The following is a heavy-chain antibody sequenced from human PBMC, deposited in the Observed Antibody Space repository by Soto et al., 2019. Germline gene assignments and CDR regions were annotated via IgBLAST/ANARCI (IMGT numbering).Heavy chain of an antibody. CDR2: FDPEDGET. Sequence: ASVKVSCKASGYTFTSYDINWVRQAPGKGLEWMGGFDPEDGETIYAQKFQGRVTMTEDTSTDTAYMELSSLRSEDTAVYYCATAYNWNPLKDYYYGMDVWGQGTTVTV. J-gene: IGHJ6*02. V-gene: IGHV1-24*01. D-gene: IGHD1-20*01. CDR3: ATAYNWNPLKDYYYGMDV. CDR1: GYTFTSYD.